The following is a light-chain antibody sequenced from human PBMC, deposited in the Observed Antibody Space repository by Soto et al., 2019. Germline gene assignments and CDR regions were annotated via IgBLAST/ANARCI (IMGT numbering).Light chain of an antibody. CDR1: QSISSY. V-gene: IGKV1-39*01. Sequence: DIPMTHSPSYLSASVGDKFTITLRSLQSISSYLSWYQQKPGKAPKLLIYAASSLQSGVPSRFSGSGSGTDFTLTISSLQPEDFATYYCQQSYSTPPTFGQGTKVDI. CDR2: AAS. J-gene: IGKJ1*01. CDR3: QQSYSTPPT.